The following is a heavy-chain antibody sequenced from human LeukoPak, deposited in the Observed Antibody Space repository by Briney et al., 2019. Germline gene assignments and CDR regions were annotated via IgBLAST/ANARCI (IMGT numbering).Heavy chain of an antibody. D-gene: IGHD6-13*01. CDR1: GFTFSSYS. J-gene: IGHJ4*02. CDR2: IRYDENDK. Sequence: GGSLRLSCAASGFTFSSYSMNWVRQAPGKGLEGVAFIRYDENDKYYTNSVKGRFTISRDNSINTLFLQMNSLRAEDTAVYYCASQSSSWYYFDYWGQGTLVTVSS. CDR3: ASQSSSWYYFDY. V-gene: IGHV3-30*02.